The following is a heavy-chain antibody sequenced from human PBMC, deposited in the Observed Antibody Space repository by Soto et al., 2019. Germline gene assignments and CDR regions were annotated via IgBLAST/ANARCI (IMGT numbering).Heavy chain of an antibody. CDR2: IYYSGST. J-gene: IGHJ3*02. Sequence: SETQSLTCPVSHGSIRSDDYYWSWLSQPPGKGLEWIGEIYYSGSTNYNPSLKSRVTISVDTSKNQFSLKLSSVTAADTAVYYCASFGNDIVATGEAFDIWGQGTMVTVSS. CDR1: HGSIRSDDYY. CDR3: ASFGNDIVATGEAFDI. V-gene: IGHV4-61*08. D-gene: IGHD5-12*01.